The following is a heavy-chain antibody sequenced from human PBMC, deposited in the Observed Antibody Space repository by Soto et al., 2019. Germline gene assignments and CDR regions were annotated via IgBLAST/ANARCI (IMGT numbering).Heavy chain of an antibody. D-gene: IGHD1-1*01. V-gene: IGHV3-23*01. Sequence: GGSLRLSCEGSEFTVSGHAMTWIRQAPGKGPEWVSTILPDGGTYYADSVKGRFVISRDNSKNTIHLQLDSLGAEDTAVYFCARVQILQLENIFDYWGQGALVTVPQ. CDR3: ARVQILQLENIFDY. J-gene: IGHJ4*02. CDR2: ILPDGGT. CDR1: EFTVSGHA.